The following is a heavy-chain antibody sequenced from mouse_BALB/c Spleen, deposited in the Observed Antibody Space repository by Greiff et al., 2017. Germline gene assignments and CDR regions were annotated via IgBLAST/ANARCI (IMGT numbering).Heavy chain of an antibody. CDR1: GFTFSNYW. CDR3: TRQIYYGYDRAMDY. Sequence: EVKVVESGGGLVQPGGSMKLSCVASGFTFSNYWMNWVRQSPEKGLEWVAEIRLKSNNYATHYAESVKGRFTISRDDSKSSVYLQMNNLRAEDTGIYYCTRQIYYGYDRAMDYWGQGTSVTVSS. J-gene: IGHJ4*01. D-gene: IGHD2-2*01. CDR2: IRLKSNNYAT. V-gene: IGHV6-6*02.